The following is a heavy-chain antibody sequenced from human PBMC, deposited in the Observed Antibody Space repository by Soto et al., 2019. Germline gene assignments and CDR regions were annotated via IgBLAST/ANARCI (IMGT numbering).Heavy chain of an antibody. J-gene: IGHJ3*02. CDR1: GGSVSSGSYY. V-gene: IGHV4-61*01. CDR2: MYYSGST. Sequence: SETLSLTCTVSGGSVSSGSYYWSWIRQPPGKGLEWIGYMYYSGSTNYNPSLKSRVTISLDTSKNQFSLKLSSVTTADTAVYFCARTRDFWSGNDAFDIWGQGTMVTVSS. D-gene: IGHD3-3*01. CDR3: ARTRDFWSGNDAFDI.